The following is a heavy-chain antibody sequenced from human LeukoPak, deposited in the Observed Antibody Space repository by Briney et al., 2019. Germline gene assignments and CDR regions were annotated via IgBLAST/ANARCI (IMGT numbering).Heavy chain of an antibody. CDR3: VSPREMATGLVYYFDY. CDR1: GGSISSSSYY. J-gene: IGHJ4*02. Sequence: PSGTLSLTCTVSGGSISSSSYYWGWLRQPPGKGLEWIGSIYYSGSTYYNPSLKSRVTISVDTSKNQFSLKLSSVTAADTAVYYCVSPREMATGLVYYFDYWGQGTLVTVSS. D-gene: IGHD5-24*01. CDR2: IYYSGST. V-gene: IGHV4-39*01.